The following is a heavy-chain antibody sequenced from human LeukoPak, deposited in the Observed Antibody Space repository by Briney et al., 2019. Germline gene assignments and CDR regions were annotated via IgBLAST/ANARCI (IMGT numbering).Heavy chain of an antibody. CDR3: AKDLHYGSADY. D-gene: IGHD3-10*01. V-gene: IGHV3-74*01. CDR2: INPDGSTT. Sequence: GGSLRLSCAASGFTFSSHWMHWVRQAPGKGLVWVSFINPDGSTTNYADSVKGRFTISRDNAKNALYLQMSSLRAEDTAVYYCAKDLHYGSADYWGQGTLVTVSS. J-gene: IGHJ4*02. CDR1: GFTFSSHW.